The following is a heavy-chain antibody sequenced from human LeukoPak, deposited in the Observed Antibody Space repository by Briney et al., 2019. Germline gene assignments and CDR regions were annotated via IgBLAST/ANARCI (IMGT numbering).Heavy chain of an antibody. D-gene: IGHD2/OR15-2a*01. CDR2: INHSGST. CDR3: ARGYFFGYYYMDV. CDR1: RGSFSGYY. J-gene: IGHJ6*03. Sequence: SETLTLTCAVYRGSFSGYYWSWIRQPPGKGLEWIGEINHSGSTNYNPSLKSRVTISVDTSKNQFSLKLSSVTAADTAVYYCARGYFFGYYYMDVWGKGTTVTVSS. V-gene: IGHV4-34*01.